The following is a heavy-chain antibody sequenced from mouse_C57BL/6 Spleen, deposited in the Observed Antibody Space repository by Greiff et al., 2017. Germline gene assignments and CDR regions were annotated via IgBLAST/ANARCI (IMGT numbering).Heavy chain of an antibody. J-gene: IGHJ4*01. D-gene: IGHD2-5*01. CDR2: IHPNSGST. CDR3: ARGSNYGAYYYAMDY. Sequence: QVQLQQPGAELVKPGASVKLSCKASGYTFTSYWMHWVKQRPGQGLEWIGMIHPNSGSTNYNEKFKSKATLTVDKSSSTAYMQLSSLTSEDSAVXYCARGSNYGAYYYAMDYWGQGTSVTVSS. V-gene: IGHV1-64*01. CDR1: GYTFTSYW.